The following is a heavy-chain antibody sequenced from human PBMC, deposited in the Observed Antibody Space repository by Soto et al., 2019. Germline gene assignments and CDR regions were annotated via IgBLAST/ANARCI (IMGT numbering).Heavy chain of an antibody. J-gene: IGHJ5*02. CDR1: GGSISSSSYY. Sequence: SETLSLTCTVSGGSISSSSYYWGWIRQPPGKGLEWIGSIYYSGSTYYNPSLKSRVTISVDTSKNQFSLKLSSVTAADTAVYYCARLALPYSGYDYEWFDPWGQGTLVTVSS. D-gene: IGHD5-12*01. CDR3: ARLALPYSGYDYEWFDP. V-gene: IGHV4-39*01. CDR2: IYYSGST.